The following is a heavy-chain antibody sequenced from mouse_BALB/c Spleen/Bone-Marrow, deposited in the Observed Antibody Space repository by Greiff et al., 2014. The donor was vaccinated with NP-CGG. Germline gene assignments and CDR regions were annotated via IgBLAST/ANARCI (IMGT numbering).Heavy chain of an antibody. Sequence: VQLKESGGGLVQPGGSRKLSCAASGFTFSSFGMHWVRQAPEKGLEWVAYISSGRSTIYYADTVKGRFTISRDNPKNTLFLQMTSLRSEDTAMYYCARGGKGYAMDYWGQGTSVTVSS. V-gene: IGHV5-17*02. D-gene: IGHD1-1*02. J-gene: IGHJ4*01. CDR2: ISSGRSTI. CDR3: ARGGKGYAMDY. CDR1: GFTFSSFG.